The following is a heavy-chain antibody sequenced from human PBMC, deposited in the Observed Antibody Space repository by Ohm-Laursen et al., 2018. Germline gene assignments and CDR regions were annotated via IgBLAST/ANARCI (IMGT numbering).Heavy chain of an antibody. Sequence: GTLSLTWAVYGGSFSGYYWNWIRQPPGKGLEWIGEINHSRSTKYNSSFKSRVTISVDTSKNQFSLKLNSVTAADTAVYYCARGFSGWWGRIDYWGQGILVTVSS. CDR1: GGSFSGYY. CDR2: INHSRST. J-gene: IGHJ4*02. CDR3: ARGFSGWWGRIDY. D-gene: IGHD6-19*01. V-gene: IGHV4-34*01.